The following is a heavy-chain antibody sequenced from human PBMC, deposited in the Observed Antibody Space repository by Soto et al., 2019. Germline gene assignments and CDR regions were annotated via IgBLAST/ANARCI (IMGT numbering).Heavy chain of an antibody. D-gene: IGHD6-13*01. Sequence: QTLALPCGISGDSVARNSTAWNCIRQSPSRGLELLGRTYYRSKWYNDYAVSVKSRITINPDTSKNQFSLQLNSVTPEDTAVYYCASSGTGYSSSWSDYYYGMDVWGQGTTVTASS. CDR1: GDSVARNSTA. V-gene: IGHV6-1*01. J-gene: IGHJ6*02. CDR3: ASSGTGYSSSWSDYYYGMDV. CDR2: TYYRSKWYN.